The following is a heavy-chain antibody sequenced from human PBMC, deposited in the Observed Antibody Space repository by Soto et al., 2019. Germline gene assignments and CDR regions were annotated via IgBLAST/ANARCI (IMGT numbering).Heavy chain of an antibody. V-gene: IGHV4-39*02. D-gene: IGHD2-2*01. Sequence: QLQLQGSGPGLVKPSQTLSLTCTVSGGSVSSSGYYWGWIRQPPGKALEWIGSIYYNGNTFYNPTPDSRVSITISVDRNHFSLTLSSVTVTDTAGDFYSRRLIYCSSTSCYFDYWGQGNLVNVSS. CDR1: GGSVSSSGYY. CDR2: IYYNGNT. J-gene: IGHJ4*02. CDR3: SRRLIYCSSTSCYFDY.